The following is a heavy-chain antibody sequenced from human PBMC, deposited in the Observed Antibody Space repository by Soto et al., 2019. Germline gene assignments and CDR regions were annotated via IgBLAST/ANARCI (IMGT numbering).Heavy chain of an antibody. D-gene: IGHD6-13*01. CDR3: ARDPGYRSSLLGNWCDP. Sequence: QVQLVQSGAEVKKPGSSVKVSCKASGGTFSSYTISWVRQAPGQGLEWMGRIIPILGIANYAQKFQGRVTITADKSTSTAYLELSSLRSEDTAVYYCARDPGYRSSLLGNWCDPWGQGTLVTVSS. V-gene: IGHV1-69*08. CDR1: GGTFSSYT. J-gene: IGHJ5*02. CDR2: IIPILGIA.